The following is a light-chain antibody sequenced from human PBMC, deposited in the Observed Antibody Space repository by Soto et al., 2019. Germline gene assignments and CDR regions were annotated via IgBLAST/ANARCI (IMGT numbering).Light chain of an antibody. CDR2: KAS. Sequence: DIQMTQSPSTLSASVGDRVTITCRASQSINSWLAWYQQKPGKAPKLLIYKASSLESGVPSRFCGSGSGTELTLTLSSLQPDDFATYYCQQYYTYPYTFGQGTKLEIK. J-gene: IGKJ2*01. CDR1: QSINSW. CDR3: QQYYTYPYT. V-gene: IGKV1-5*03.